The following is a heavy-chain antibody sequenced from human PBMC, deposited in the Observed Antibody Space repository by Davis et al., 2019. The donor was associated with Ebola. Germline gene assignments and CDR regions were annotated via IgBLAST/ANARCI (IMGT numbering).Heavy chain of an antibody. D-gene: IGHD1-26*01. J-gene: IGHJ4*02. CDR3: ATLPGYY. CDR1: GLTFSNYG. V-gene: IGHV3-74*01. CDR2: INSDGSST. Sequence: HTGGSLRLSCAASGLTFSNYGMHWVRQAPGKGLVWVSRINSDGSSTSYADSVKGRFTISRDNAKNTLYLQMNNLRVEDTAVYYCATLPGYYWGQGTLVTVSS.